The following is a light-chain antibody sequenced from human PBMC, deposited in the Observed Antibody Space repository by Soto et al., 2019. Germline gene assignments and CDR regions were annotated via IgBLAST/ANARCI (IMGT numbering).Light chain of an antibody. V-gene: IGLV2-11*01. CDR2: DVS. CDR3: CSYAGSYYV. J-gene: IGLJ1*01. CDR1: SSDVVGYND. Sequence: QSXLTQPRAVSGSPGQSVTISCTGNSSDVVGYNDFSWYQQHPGKAPKLLIYDVSKRPSGVPDRFSGSKSGNTAFLTISGLQAEDEADYYCCSYAGSYYVFGTGTKVTVL.